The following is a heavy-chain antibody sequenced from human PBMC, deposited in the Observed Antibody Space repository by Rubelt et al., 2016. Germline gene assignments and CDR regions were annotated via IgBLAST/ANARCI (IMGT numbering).Heavy chain of an antibody. CDR2: ISGGCT. Sequence: VQLVESGGGLVKPGGSLRPSCAASGFTFSDYYMSWIRQAPGKGLEWVSSISGGCTYYADSRKGRFTISRDNSKNTLYLQMNSLRAEDTAVYYCATTDGEAGFDYWGQGTLVTVSS. CDR1: GFTFSDYY. CDR3: ATTDGEAGFDY. D-gene: IGHD4-17*01. J-gene: IGHJ4*02. V-gene: IGHV3-38*02.